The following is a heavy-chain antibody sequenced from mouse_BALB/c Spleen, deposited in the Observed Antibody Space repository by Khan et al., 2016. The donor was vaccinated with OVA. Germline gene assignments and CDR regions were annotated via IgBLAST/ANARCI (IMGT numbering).Heavy chain of an antibody. Sequence: VQLQQSGPELMKPGASVKISCKASAYSFTTYYMHWVKQSHGKSLEWIGCIDPFNGGTTYNQKFKGKATLTVDKSSSTAYMHLSTLTSEDSAVYSCAGRTLDYWGQGTSVTVSS. CDR1: AYSFTTYY. CDR2: IDPFNGGT. J-gene: IGHJ4*01. V-gene: IGHV1S135*01. CDR3: AGRTLDY.